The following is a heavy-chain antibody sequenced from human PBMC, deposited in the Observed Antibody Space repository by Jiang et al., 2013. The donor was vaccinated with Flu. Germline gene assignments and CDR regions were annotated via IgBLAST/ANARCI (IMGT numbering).Heavy chain of an antibody. D-gene: IGHD5-12*01. V-gene: IGHV3-30*18. CDR1: GVTG. CDR2: ISHDETKK. Sequence: VQLLESGGGVVQPGRSLRLSCAASGVTGMHWVRQASGKGLEWVAAISHDETKKYYVDSVQGRFTISRDYSNKILYLQMDSLRVEDTAVYYCANGGDHSAYEFGSWGQGTLVTVSS. CDR3: ANGGDHSAYEFGS. J-gene: IGHJ5*02.